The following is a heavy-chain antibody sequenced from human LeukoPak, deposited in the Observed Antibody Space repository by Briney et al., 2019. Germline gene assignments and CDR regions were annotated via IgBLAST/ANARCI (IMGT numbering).Heavy chain of an antibody. Sequence: PGGCLRLSCAAAGFTFSSYAMSWVRQAPGKGLEWVSAISGSGGSTYYADSVKGRFTISRDNSKNTLYLHMNSLRAEDTAVYYCAKTAMIGVVTPFDYWGQGTLVTVSS. J-gene: IGHJ4*02. D-gene: IGHD3-22*01. CDR3: AKTAMIGVVTPFDY. V-gene: IGHV3-23*01. CDR2: ISGSGGST. CDR1: GFTFSSYA.